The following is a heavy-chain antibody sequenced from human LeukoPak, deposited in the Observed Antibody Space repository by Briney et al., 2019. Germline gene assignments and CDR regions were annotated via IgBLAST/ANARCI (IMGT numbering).Heavy chain of an antibody. CDR1: GFTFSSYW. Sequence: GGSLRLSCAASGFTFSSYWMSWVRQAPGKGLEWVANIKQDGSEKYYVDSVKGRFTISRDNAKNSLYLQMNGLRAEDTAVYYCASMTTEWWRYYYYMDVWGKGTTVTVSS. CDR3: ASMTTEWWRYYYYMDV. V-gene: IGHV3-7*01. D-gene: IGHD4-11*01. CDR2: IKQDGSEK. J-gene: IGHJ6*03.